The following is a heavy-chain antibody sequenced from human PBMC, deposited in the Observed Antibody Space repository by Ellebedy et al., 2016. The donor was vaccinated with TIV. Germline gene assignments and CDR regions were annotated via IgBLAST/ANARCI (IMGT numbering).Heavy chain of an antibody. V-gene: IGHV1-18*01. CDR1: GFTFVNFG. J-gene: IGHJ2*01. Sequence: AASVKVSCKASGFTFVNFGIIWARQAPGQGLEWLGWISIYNGNTHYAPTIQGRVTMTTDISTDTAYLELRSLTSEDTARYFCAKRGPDWYLHHWGRGTLVTVSS. CDR2: ISIYNGNT. CDR3: AKRGPDWYLHH. D-gene: IGHD5-24*01.